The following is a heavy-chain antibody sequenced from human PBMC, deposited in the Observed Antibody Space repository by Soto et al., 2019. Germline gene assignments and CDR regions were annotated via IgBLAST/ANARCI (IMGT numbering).Heavy chain of an antibody. D-gene: IGHD3-3*01. V-gene: IGHV4-34*01. Sequence: SETLSLTCAVYGVSFSGYYWSWLRQPQGKGLEWIGEINHSGSTNYNPSLKSRVTISVDTSKNQFSLKLSSVTAADTAVYYCARGRNPYYDFWSGFKADDYWGQGTLVTVSS. CDR3: ARGRNPYYDFWSGFKADDY. CDR2: INHSGST. J-gene: IGHJ4*02. CDR1: GVSFSGYY.